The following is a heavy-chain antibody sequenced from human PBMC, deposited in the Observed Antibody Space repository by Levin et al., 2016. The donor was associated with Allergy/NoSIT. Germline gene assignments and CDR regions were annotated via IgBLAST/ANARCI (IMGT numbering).Heavy chain of an antibody. Sequence: WIRQPPGKGLEWIGSIYYSGSTYYNPSLKSRVTISVDTSKNQFSLKLSSVTAADTAVYYCARGDPVLRFLEWPRADYYYYMDVWGKGTTVTVSS. CDR3: ARGDPVLRFLEWPRADYYYYMDV. J-gene: IGHJ6*03. CDR2: IYYSGST. D-gene: IGHD3-3*01. V-gene: IGHV4-39*07.